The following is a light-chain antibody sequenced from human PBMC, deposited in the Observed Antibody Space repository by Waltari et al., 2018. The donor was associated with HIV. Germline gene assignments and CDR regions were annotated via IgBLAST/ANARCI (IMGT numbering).Light chain of an antibody. Sequence: QSVLTQPPSASGTPGQWVTISCSGSSSNIGNNTVTWYQQLPGTAPKLLIYSTTQRPSGVPDRFSGSKSGTSASLAISGLQSEDEADYYCAAWDASLSAWVFGGGTKLTVL. V-gene: IGLV1-44*01. CDR1: SSNIGNNT. CDR3: AAWDASLSAWV. J-gene: IGLJ3*02. CDR2: STT.